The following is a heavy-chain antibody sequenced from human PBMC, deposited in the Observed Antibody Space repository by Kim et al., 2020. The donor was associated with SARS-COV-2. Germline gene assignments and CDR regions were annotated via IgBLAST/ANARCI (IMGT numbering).Heavy chain of an antibody. Sequence: SETLSLTCTAFGVSFDGYYFSWLRQSPGKGLEWIGEISHRGVATINPAFKDRVILSLDKPRKQFFLRVDSVTAADTAFYYCARQPLWPTGYFATWGQGTLVTVSS. CDR1: GVSFDGYY. D-gene: IGHD3-16*01. CDR3: ARQPLWPTGYFAT. J-gene: IGHJ4*02. CDR2: ISHRGVA. V-gene: IGHV4-34*01.